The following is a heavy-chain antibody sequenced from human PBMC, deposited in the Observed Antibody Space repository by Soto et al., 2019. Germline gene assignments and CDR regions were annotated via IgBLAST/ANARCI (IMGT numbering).Heavy chain of an antibody. V-gene: IGHV3-15*01. CDR2: IKSKTDGGTT. CDR1: GFTFSNAW. CDR3: TTDSTPMPWFGDPFDY. J-gene: IGHJ4*02. D-gene: IGHD3-10*01. Sequence: EVQLVESGGGLVKPGGSLRLSCAASGFTFSNAWMSWVRQAQGKGLEWVGRIKSKTDGGTTDYAAPVKGRFTISRDDSKNTLYLQMNSLKTEDTAVYYCTTDSTPMPWFGDPFDYWGQGTLVTVSS.